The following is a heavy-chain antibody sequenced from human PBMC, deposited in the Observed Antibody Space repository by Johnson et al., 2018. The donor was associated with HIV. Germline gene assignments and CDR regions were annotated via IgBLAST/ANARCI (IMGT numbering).Heavy chain of an antibody. CDR3: ARQVYCSSTSCSSAFDI. CDR1: GFTVSSNY. Sequence: VQLVESGGGVVQPGGSLRLSCAASGFTVSSNYMSWVRQAPGKGLEWVSGIDWNGGSSGYADSVKGRFSISRDNAKNSLYLQMNSLRAEDTAVYYCARQVYCSSTSCSSAFDIWGQGTMVTVSS. J-gene: IGHJ3*02. V-gene: IGHV3-20*04. D-gene: IGHD2-2*01. CDR2: IDWNGGSS.